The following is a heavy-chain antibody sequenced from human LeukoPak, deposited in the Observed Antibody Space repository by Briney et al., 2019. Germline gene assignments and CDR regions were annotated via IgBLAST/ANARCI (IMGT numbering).Heavy chain of an antibody. CDR1: GGSFSGYY. J-gene: IGHJ4*02. Sequence: SETLSLTCAVYGGSFSGYYWSWIRQPPGKGLEWIGEINHSGSTNYNPSLKSRVTISVDTSKNQFSLKLSSVTAADTAVYYCARRPPYYYGSGSSPLGLDYWGQGTLVTVSS. CDR2: INHSGST. V-gene: IGHV4-34*01. CDR3: ARRPPYYYGSGSSPLGLDY. D-gene: IGHD3-10*01.